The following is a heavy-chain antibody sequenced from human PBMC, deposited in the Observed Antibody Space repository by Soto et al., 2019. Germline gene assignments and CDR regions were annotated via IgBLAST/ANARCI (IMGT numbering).Heavy chain of an antibody. J-gene: IGHJ4*02. Sequence: GVSLRRSYEPSGFTFSIYSLNRIRQAPGRVLEWVSSISSSSSYIYYADSVKGRFTISRDNAKNSLYLQMNSLRAEDTAVYYCARDDIVVVVAAPFDYWGQGT. CDR1: GFTFSIYS. V-gene: IGHV3-21*01. CDR3: ARDDIVVVVAAPFDY. CDR2: ISSSSSYI. D-gene: IGHD2-15*01.